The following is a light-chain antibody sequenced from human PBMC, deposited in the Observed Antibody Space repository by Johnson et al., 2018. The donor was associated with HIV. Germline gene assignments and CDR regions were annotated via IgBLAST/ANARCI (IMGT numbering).Light chain of an antibody. V-gene: IGLV1-51*01. CDR3: GTWDSSLNTGYV. CDR2: DNN. Sequence: QYVLTQPPSMSAAPGQRVTISCSGSSSNIGNNYVSWYQQVPGAAPKLLIYDNNKRPSGIPDRFSGSKSGTSATLGITGLQTGDEADYYCGTWDSSLNTGYVFGTGTKITVL. CDR1: SSNIGNNY. J-gene: IGLJ1*01.